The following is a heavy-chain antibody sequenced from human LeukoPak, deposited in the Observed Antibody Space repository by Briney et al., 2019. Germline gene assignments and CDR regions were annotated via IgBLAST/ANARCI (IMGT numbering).Heavy chain of an antibody. Sequence: SETLSLTCTVSGGSISGSSQYWGGIGQPPGKGWEWIGSIHYSGQPYANPSLKSRFTMSVDTSKNQFSLKLSSVTAADTALYYCARLLYDSRGHQYFDYWGQGTLVTVSS. CDR3: ARLLYDSRGHQYFDY. J-gene: IGHJ4*02. V-gene: IGHV4-39*01. D-gene: IGHD3-22*01. CDR1: GGSISGSSQY. CDR2: IHYSGQP.